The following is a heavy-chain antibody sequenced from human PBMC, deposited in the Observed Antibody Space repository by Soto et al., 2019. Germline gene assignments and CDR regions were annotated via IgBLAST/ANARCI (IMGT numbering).Heavy chain of an antibody. J-gene: IGHJ4*02. V-gene: IGHV3-30-3*01. Sequence: QVQLVESGGGVVQPGRSLRLSCAASGFTFSSYAMHWVRQAPGKGLEWVAVISYDGSNKYYADSVKGRFTISRDNSKKSLYLQMNSLRAEDTAVYYCARRIQPYYFDYWGQGTLVTVSS. CDR3: ARRIQPYYFDY. CDR1: GFTFSSYA. CDR2: ISYDGSNK. D-gene: IGHD5-18*01.